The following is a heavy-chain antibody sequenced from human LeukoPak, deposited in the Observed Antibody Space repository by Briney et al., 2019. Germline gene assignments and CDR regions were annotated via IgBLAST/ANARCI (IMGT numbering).Heavy chain of an antibody. J-gene: IGHJ4*02. Sequence: PSETLSLTCTVSGGSISSSDYYWGWIRQPPGKGLEWIGNIFYSGSTYYNPSLKGRVTIAVDTSKNQFSLHLSSVTAADTAVYYCARSAFLVTAPGLYYFDYWGQGTLVAVSS. D-gene: IGHD6-13*01. CDR1: GGSISSSDYY. V-gene: IGHV4-39*07. CDR3: ARSAFLVTAPGLYYFDY. CDR2: IFYSGST.